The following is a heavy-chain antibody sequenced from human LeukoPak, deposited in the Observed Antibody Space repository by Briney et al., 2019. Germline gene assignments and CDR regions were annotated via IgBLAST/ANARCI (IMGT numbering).Heavy chain of an antibody. CDR1: GFTFSGYS. CDR3: ARDGDSSGYYYYGMDV. Sequence: GSLRLSCTASGFTFSGYSMNWIRQAPGKGLEWVSSFGTRSTSIYHAGSVKGRFTISRDNAKNSLYLQMNSLRAEDTALYHCARDGDSSGYYYYGMDVWGQGTTVTVSS. V-gene: IGHV3-21*04. J-gene: IGHJ6*02. CDR2: FGTRSTSI. D-gene: IGHD3-22*01.